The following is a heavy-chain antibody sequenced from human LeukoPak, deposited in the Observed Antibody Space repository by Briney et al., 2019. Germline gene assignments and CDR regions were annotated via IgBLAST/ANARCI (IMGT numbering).Heavy chain of an antibody. CDR3: ARLAYYYDSSGYLLVGSAFDI. D-gene: IGHD3-22*01. CDR1: GGSISSYY. J-gene: IGHJ3*02. Sequence: PSETLSLTCTVSGGSISSYYWIWIRQPAGKGLEWIGYIYYSGSTNYNPSLKSRVTMSVDTSKNQFSLKLSSVTAADTAVYYCARLAYYYDSSGYLLVGSAFDIWGQGTMVTVSS. CDR2: IYYSGST. V-gene: IGHV4-59*08.